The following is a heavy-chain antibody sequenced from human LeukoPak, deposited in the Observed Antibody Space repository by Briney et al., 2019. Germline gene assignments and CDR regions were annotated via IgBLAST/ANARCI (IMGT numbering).Heavy chain of an antibody. CDR3: ATQMTSIVPDY. CDR2: FDPENDER. Sequence: ASVRVACKVSGQTLSELTMHWVRQAPGKGLEWMGSFDPENDERMYARNLRGKTTKTEDTSTDTTYMELNSLRSEDTAVYFCATQMTSIVPDYRGQGTLVTGPS. CDR1: GQTLSELT. V-gene: IGHV1-24*01. D-gene: IGHD5-24*01. J-gene: IGHJ4*02.